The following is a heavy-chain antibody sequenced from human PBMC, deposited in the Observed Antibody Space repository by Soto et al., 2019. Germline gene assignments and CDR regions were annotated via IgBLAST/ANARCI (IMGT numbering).Heavy chain of an antibody. CDR1: VFTFSNYA. V-gene: IGHV3-23*01. J-gene: IGHJ4*02. D-gene: IGHD6-13*01. CDR2: ISGSGSTT. Sequence: GGSLRLSCASSVFTFSNYAMSWVRDSPGKWLEWVSTISGSGSTTYYADSVKGRFTISRDNSKNTLFLQMNSLRAEDTAVYYCEKDRETYSSNHDFDYWGQGTLVTVSS. CDR3: EKDRETYSSNHDFDY.